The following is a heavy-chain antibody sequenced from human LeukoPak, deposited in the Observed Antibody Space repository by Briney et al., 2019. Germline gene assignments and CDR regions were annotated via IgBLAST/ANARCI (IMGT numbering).Heavy chain of an antibody. J-gene: IGHJ3*02. Sequence: GGSLRLSCAASGFTFRSYGMHWVRQAPGKGLEWVALIWYDGSKKYYADSVKGRFTISRDNSKNTLYLQMNSLRAEDTAVYYCARDRTPDDAFDIWGQGTMVTVSS. V-gene: IGHV3-33*01. CDR2: IWYDGSKK. CDR1: GFTFRSYG. CDR3: ARDRTPDDAFDI.